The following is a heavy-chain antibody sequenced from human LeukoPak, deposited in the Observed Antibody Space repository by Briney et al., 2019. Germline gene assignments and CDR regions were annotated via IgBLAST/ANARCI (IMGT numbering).Heavy chain of an antibody. CDR1: GFTFSSYA. J-gene: IGHJ4*02. CDR3: AKVFSIVGATTFDY. D-gene: IGHD1-26*01. Sequence: GGSLRLSCAASGFTFSSYATSWVRQAPGKGLEWVSAISGSGGSTYYADSVKGRFTISRDNSKNTLYLQMNSLRAEDTAVYYCAKVFSIVGATTFDYWGQGTLVTVSS. CDR2: ISGSGGST. V-gene: IGHV3-23*01.